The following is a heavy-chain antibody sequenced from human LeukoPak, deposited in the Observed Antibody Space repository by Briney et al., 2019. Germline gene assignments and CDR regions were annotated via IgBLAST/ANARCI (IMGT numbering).Heavy chain of an antibody. CDR1: GYTFTSYY. D-gene: IGHD3-3*01. J-gene: IGHJ6*02. CDR3: ARDREWLSYYYGMDV. Sequence: ASVKVSCKASGYTFTSYYMHWVRQAPGQGLEWMGIINPSGGSTSYAQKFQGRVTMTRDTSTSTVYMELSSLRSEDTAVYYCARDREWLSYYYGMDVWGHGTTVTVSS. CDR2: INPSGGST. V-gene: IGHV1-46*01.